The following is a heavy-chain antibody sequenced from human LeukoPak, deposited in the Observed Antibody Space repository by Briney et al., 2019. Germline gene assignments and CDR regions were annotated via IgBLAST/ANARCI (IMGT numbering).Heavy chain of an antibody. CDR2: INTDGSAT. Sequence: PGRSLRLSCAASGFSFSSYWMHWVRQAPGKGLLWVSRINTDGSATYYADSVKGRFTISRDNAKNTVYLQMDSLRVEDTAVYYCARDHYGGNSDYWGQGTLDTVSS. J-gene: IGHJ4*02. CDR3: ARDHYGGNSDY. V-gene: IGHV3-74*01. CDR1: GFSFSSYW. D-gene: IGHD4-23*01.